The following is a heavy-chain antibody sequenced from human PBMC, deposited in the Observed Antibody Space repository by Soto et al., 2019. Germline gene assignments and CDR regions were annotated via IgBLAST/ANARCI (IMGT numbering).Heavy chain of an antibody. Sequence: PSETLSLTCTVSGGSITSSSHFWGWVRQPPGKGLEWIGTIYFTGNTYYTPSLKSRLTMSIDTSMNEFSLRLNSVTAADTAVYYCAGQTFTIAAASYGRSNWFDPWGPGTLVTVSS. CDR1: GGSITSSSHF. CDR2: IYFTGNT. D-gene: IGHD6-25*01. J-gene: IGHJ5*02. V-gene: IGHV4-39*01. CDR3: AGQTFTIAAASYGRSNWFDP.